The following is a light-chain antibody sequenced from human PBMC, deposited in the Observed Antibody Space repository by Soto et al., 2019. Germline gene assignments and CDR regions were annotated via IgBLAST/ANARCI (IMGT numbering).Light chain of an antibody. CDR1: TSNIGSNY. V-gene: IGLV1-47*01. J-gene: IGLJ2*01. Sequence: QSVLTQPPSASGTPGQGVTISCSGSTSNIGSNYVYWYQQLPGMAPKLLIYRNNQRPSGVPDRFSGSKSGTSASLAISGLRSDDEADYYCATWDSSLSAVVVGGGTQLTVL. CDR2: RNN. CDR3: ATWDSSLSAVV.